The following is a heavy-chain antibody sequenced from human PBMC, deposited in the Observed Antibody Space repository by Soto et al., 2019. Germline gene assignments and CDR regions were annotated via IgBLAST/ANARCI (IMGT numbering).Heavy chain of an antibody. CDR1: GDTMNMNAW. Sequence: KPSETLSLTCAVTGDTMNMNAWWTWVRQSPGKGLEWVGEIYHGGTVRYSPSLKSRVTISLDKSENQFSLKVTSLTAADTAVYYCASRDPGTSVDYWGQGTLVTVSS. V-gene: IGHV4-4*02. CDR2: IYHGGTV. J-gene: IGHJ4*02. D-gene: IGHD1-7*01. CDR3: ASRDPGTSVDY.